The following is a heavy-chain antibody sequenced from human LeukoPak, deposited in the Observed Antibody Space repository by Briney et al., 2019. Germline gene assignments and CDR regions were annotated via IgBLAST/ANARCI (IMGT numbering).Heavy chain of an antibody. V-gene: IGHV1-2*02. Sequence: ASVKVSCKASGYTFTGYYMHWVRQAPGQGLGWMGWINPNSGGTNYAQKFQGRVTMTRDTSISTAYMELSRLRSDDTAVYYCARGEDIVVVVAATVDYWGQGTLVTVSS. CDR1: GYTFTGYY. CDR2: INPNSGGT. CDR3: ARGEDIVVVVAATVDY. J-gene: IGHJ4*02. D-gene: IGHD2-15*01.